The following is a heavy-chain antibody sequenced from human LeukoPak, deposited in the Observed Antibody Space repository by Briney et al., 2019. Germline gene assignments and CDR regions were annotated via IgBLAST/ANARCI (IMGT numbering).Heavy chain of an antibody. V-gene: IGHV3-23*01. CDR3: AKDWIQFNRVFDCFDS. CDR2: IGNTET. J-gene: IGHJ4*02. D-gene: IGHD2-21*01. Sequence: QAGGSLRLSCATSGFTFNTNAMSWVRQAPGKGLEWVSTIGNTETFYADSVTGRFTISRDNSKNMVYLHMNSLRVEDTAVYYCAKDWIQFNRVFDCFDSWGQGTLVTVSS. CDR1: GFTFNTNA.